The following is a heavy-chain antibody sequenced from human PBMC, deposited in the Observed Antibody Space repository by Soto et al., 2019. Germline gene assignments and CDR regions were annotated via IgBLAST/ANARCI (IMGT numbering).Heavy chain of an antibody. CDR2: IIPIFGTA. J-gene: IGHJ4*02. Sequence: ASVKVSCKASGGTFSSYAISWVRQAPGQGLEWMGGIIPIFGTANYAQKSQGRVTITADESTSTAYMELSSLRSEDTAVYYCARGLEAVAGQVDYWGQGTLVTVSS. CDR3: ARGLEAVAGQVDY. CDR1: GGTFSSYA. V-gene: IGHV1-69*13. D-gene: IGHD6-19*01.